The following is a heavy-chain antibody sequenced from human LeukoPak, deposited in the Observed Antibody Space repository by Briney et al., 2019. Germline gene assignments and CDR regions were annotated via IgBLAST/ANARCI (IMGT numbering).Heavy chain of an antibody. CDR1: GFTFSSYS. D-gene: IGHD6-19*01. J-gene: IGHJ4*02. CDR3: ARDLMAVAGTGFDY. Sequence: GGSLRLSCAASGFTFSSYSMNWVRQAPGKGLEWVSYISSSSSTIYYADSVKGRFTISRDNAKDSLYLQLNSLRAEDTAIYYCARDLMAVAGTGFDYWGQGALVTVSS. V-gene: IGHV3-48*04. CDR2: ISSSSSTI.